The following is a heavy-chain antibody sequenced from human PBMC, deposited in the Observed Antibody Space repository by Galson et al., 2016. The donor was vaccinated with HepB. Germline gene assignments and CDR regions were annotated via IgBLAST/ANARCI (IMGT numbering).Heavy chain of an antibody. V-gene: IGHV1-24*01. CDR1: GFTLIEST. J-gene: IGHJ3*01. Sequence: SVKVSCKVSGFTLIESTMHWVRQAPGKGFEWMGGYDPEDGDRLYAQTFRGRFTMTEDASTNTAFMELGSLRPDDTAVYFCATLPTFCGANGYHETLDLWGQGTLVTVSS. CDR3: ATLPTFCGANGYHETLDL. D-gene: IGHD2-21*02. CDR2: YDPEDGDR.